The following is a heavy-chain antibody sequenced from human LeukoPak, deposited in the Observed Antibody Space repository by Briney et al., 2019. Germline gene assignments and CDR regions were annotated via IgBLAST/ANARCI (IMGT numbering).Heavy chain of an antibody. CDR2: ISSSGSTI. Sequence: GGSLRLSCAASGFTFSSYEMNWVRQAPGKGLEWVSYISSSGSTIYYADSVKGRFTISRDNAKNSLYLQMNSLRAEDTAVYYCAREPRRAMGVTFFDYWGQGTLVTASS. V-gene: IGHV3-48*03. J-gene: IGHJ4*02. CDR1: GFTFSSYE. D-gene: IGHD5-18*01. CDR3: AREPRRAMGVTFFDY.